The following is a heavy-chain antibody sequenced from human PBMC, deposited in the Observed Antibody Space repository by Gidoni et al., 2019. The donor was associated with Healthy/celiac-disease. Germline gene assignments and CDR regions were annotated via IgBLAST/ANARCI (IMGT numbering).Heavy chain of an antibody. CDR1: CGSIRSSSYY. V-gene: IGHV4-39*01. D-gene: IGHD6-6*01. Sequence: QLQLQESGPGLVKPSETLSLTCTVSCGSIRSSSYYWGWIRQPPGKGLEWIGSIYYSGSTYYNPSLKSRVTISVDTSKNQFSLKLSSVTAADTAVYYCARRPRSIAARPVDYWGQGTLVTVSS. CDR2: IYYSGST. J-gene: IGHJ4*02. CDR3: ARRPRSIAARPVDY.